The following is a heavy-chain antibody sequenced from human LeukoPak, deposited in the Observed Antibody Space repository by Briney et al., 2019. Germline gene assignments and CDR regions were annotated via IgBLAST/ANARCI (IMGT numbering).Heavy chain of an antibody. CDR2: INPNRGGT. J-gene: IGHJ6*02. D-gene: IGHD1-26*01. V-gene: IGHV1-2*02. Sequence: ASVKVSCKASGYTFTGYYMHWVRQAPGQGPEWLGWINPNRGGTNYAQTFQGGVTMTRDTSISTVYMELSRLRSDDTAVYYCARDSDSPQYYYGMDVWSQGATVSV. CDR3: ARDSDSPQYYYGMDV. CDR1: GYTFTGYY.